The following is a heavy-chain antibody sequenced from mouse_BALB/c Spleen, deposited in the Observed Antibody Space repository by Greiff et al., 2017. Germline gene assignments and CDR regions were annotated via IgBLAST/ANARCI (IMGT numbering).Heavy chain of an antibody. J-gene: IGHJ4*01. CDR2: ISYSGST. D-gene: IGHD1-1*01. CDR1: GYSITSYYA. Sequence: EVKLQESGPGLVKPSQSLSLTCTVTGYSITSYYAWNWIRQFPGNKLEWMGYISYSGSTSYNPSLKSRISITRDTSKNQFFLQLNSVTTEDTATYYCAREGDYYGSSYAMDYWGQGTSVTVSS. V-gene: IGHV3-2*02. CDR3: AREGDYYGSSYAMDY.